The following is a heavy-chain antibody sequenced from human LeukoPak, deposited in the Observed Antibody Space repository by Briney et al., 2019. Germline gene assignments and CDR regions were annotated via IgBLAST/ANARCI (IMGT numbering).Heavy chain of an antibody. Sequence: SETLSLTCTVSGGSISSYYWSWIRQPPGKGLEWIGYIYYGGSTNYNPSLKSRVTISVDTSKNQFSLKLSSVTAADTAVYYCASFYSSSPPGAFDIWGQGTMVTVSS. J-gene: IGHJ3*02. CDR3: ASFYSSSPPGAFDI. CDR2: IYYGGST. D-gene: IGHD6-13*01. CDR1: GGSISSYY. V-gene: IGHV4-59*01.